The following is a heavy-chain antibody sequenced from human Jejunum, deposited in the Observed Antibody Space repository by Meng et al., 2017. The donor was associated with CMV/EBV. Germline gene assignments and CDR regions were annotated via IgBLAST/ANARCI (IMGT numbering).Heavy chain of an antibody. CDR1: GFPFTSVA. D-gene: IGHD6-19*01. V-gene: IGHV3-23*01. Sequence: GFPFTSVAMTWVRQAPGKGLEWVSTISVRGDTTFHADSVKGRFTISRDNSKNTLFLQMNSLRVDDTAIYYCVKESSAWTSGDYYDHWGRGTKVTVSS. J-gene: IGHJ4*02. CDR2: ISVRGDTT. CDR3: VKESSAWTSGDYYDH.